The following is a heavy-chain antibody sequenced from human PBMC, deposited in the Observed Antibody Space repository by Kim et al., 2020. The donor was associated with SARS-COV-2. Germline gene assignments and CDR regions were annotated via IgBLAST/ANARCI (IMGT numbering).Heavy chain of an antibody. D-gene: IGHD3-3*02. Sequence: GGSLRLSCAGSGYTFPNYAMNWVRQAPGKGLEWVALISSGANDKFYAESVKGRFTISRDDSLNVVYLRMNSLRPEDTAVYYCAKDATHLICYFDPWGQGTLVTVSS. CDR2: ISSGANDK. CDR3: AKDATHLICYFDP. J-gene: IGHJ4*02. V-gene: IGHV3-30*18. CDR1: GYTFPNYA.